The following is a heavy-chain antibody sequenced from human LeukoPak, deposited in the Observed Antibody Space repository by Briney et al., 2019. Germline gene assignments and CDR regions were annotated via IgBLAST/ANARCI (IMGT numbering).Heavy chain of an antibody. CDR2: ISGSGGST. CDR3: ARSIFSSSWSPSGARRYYYYYYGMDV. J-gene: IGHJ6*02. V-gene: IGHV3-23*01. D-gene: IGHD6-13*01. Sequence: QSGGSLRLSCAASGFTFSSYAMSWVRQAPGKGLEWVSAISGSGGSTYYADSVKGRFTISRDNSKNTLYLQMNSLRAEDTAVYYCARSIFSSSWSPSGARRYYYYYYGMDVWGQGTTVTVSS. CDR1: GFTFSSYA.